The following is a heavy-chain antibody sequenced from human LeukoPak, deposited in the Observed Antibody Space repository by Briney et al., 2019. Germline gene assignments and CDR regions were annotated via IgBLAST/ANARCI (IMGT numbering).Heavy chain of an antibody. CDR2: ISGSGGSA. CDR1: GFTFSSYA. J-gene: IGHJ5*02. Sequence: PGESLKISCAASGFTFSSYAMSWVRQARGKGLEWVSAISGSGGSAYYADSVKGRFTISRDNSKNTLYLQMNSLRAEDTAVYYCANSLARGTYNWFDPWGQGTLVTVSS. V-gene: IGHV3-23*01. CDR3: ANSLARGTYNWFDP.